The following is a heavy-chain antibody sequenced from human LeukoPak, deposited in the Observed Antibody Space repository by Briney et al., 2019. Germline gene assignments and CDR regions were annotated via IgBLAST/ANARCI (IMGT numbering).Heavy chain of an antibody. J-gene: IGHJ5*02. CDR3: ARGGLNYYDSSGS. CDR1: GFTFSSYS. D-gene: IGHD3-22*01. CDR2: ISSSSSTI. V-gene: IGHV3-48*02. Sequence: GGSLRLSCAASGFTFSSYSMNWVRQAPGKGLEWVSYISSSSSTIYYADSVKGRFTISRDNAKNSLYLQMSSLRDEDTAVYYCARGGLNYYDSSGSWGQGTLVTVSS.